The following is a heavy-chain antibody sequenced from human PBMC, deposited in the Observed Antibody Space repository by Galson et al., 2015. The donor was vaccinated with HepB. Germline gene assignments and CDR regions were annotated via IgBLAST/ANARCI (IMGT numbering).Heavy chain of an antibody. J-gene: IGHJ4*02. D-gene: IGHD1-26*01. V-gene: IGHV3-48*02. Sequence: SLRLSCAASGFTFSSYSMNWVRQAPGKGLEWVSYISSSSSTIYYADSVKGRFTISRDNAKNSLYLQMNSLRDEDTAVYYCARVKGGSYLGYYFDYWGQGTLVTVSS. CDR2: ISSSSSTI. CDR1: GFTFSSYS. CDR3: ARVKGGSYLGYYFDY.